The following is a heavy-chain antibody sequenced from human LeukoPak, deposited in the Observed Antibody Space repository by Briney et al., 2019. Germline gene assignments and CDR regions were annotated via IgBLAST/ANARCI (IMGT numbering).Heavy chain of an antibody. CDR2: IKSKTDGGTT. CDR3: TTEPEYSGGQPDAFDI. CDR1: GFTFSNAW. D-gene: IGHD6-19*01. J-gene: IGHJ3*02. V-gene: IGHV3-15*01. Sequence: GGSLRLSCAASGFTFSNAWMSWVRQAPGKGLEWVGRIKSKTDGGTTDYAAPVKGRFTISRDDSKNTLYLQMNSLKTEDTAVYYCTTEPEYSGGQPDAFDIWGQGTMVTVSS.